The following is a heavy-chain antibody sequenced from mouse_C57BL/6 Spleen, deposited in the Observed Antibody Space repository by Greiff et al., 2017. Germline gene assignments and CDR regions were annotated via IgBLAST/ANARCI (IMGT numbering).Heavy chain of an antibody. V-gene: IGHV7-3*01. CDR3: ARSNWDEGEPYFDY. CDR2: IRNKANGYTT. D-gene: IGHD4-1*01. Sequence: EVHLVESGGGLVQPGGSLSLSCAASGFTFTDYYMSLVRQPPGKALEWLGFIRNKANGYTTEYSASVKGRFTISRDNSQSILYLQMNTLRDEDSATNYCARSNWDEGEPYFDYWGQGTTLTVSS. CDR1: GFTFTDYY. J-gene: IGHJ2*01.